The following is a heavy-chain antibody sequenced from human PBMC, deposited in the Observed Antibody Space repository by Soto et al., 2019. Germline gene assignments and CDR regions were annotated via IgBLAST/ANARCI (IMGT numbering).Heavy chain of an antibody. D-gene: IGHD2-8*02. CDR2: ISSGGNT. J-gene: IGHJ6*02. CDR1: GFSFSRNA. V-gene: IGHV3-23*01. Sequence: HLLESGGGLVQPGGSLRLSCEASGFSFSRNAMSWVRQAPGKELEGVSSISSGGNTYYANSVKGRFTISRDNSKNTESLQMTSLGAEDAAVYYCAKLGYCTGGACYLDYYYSVDVWGQGTTVTVS. CDR3: AKLGYCTGGACYLDYYYSVDV.